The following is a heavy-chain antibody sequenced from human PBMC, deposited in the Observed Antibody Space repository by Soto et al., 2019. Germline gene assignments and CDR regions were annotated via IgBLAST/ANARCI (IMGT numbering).Heavy chain of an antibody. J-gene: IGHJ5*02. V-gene: IGHV4-39*01. CDR3: ATTLLRLFNWFDP. CDR1: GGSIISSTYY. D-gene: IGHD3-3*01. Sequence: SETLSLTCTVSGGSIISSTYYLFCIRQPPGKGLELIGSIYYSGTAYYNPSLRSRVTLSVDTSKNQFSLKLSSVTAADTAVYYCATTLLRLFNWFDPWGQGTLVTVSS. CDR2: IYYSGTA.